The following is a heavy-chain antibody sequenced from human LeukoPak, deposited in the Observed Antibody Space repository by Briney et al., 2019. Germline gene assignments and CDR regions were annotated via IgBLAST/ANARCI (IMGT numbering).Heavy chain of an antibody. CDR3: ARLEWELLRDYYYYMDV. CDR2: IYPGDSDT. Sequence: GESLKISCKGSGYTFMNYWIGWVRQMPGKGLECMGIIYPGDSDTRYSPSFQGQVTISADKSIGTAYLQWSSLRASDTAMYYCARLEWELLRDYYYYMDVWGKGTTATVSS. V-gene: IGHV5-51*01. D-gene: IGHD1-26*01. J-gene: IGHJ6*03. CDR1: GYTFMNYW.